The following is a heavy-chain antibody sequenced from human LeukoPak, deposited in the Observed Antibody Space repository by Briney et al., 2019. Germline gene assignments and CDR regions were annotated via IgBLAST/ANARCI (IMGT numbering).Heavy chain of an antibody. D-gene: IGHD3-22*01. V-gene: IGHV4-59*01. Sequence: HSGTLSHTFMVSVGSLIGYYWYWIRPSRWRRVEWVGHIYKTVDTTYNPSLEGRVTISLDMSNKQSSLRLSSVTTADTAVYYCARRRYYDSTGYNPTYYFDYWGQGILVTVSS. CDR3: ARRRYYDSTGYNPTYYFDY. CDR2: IYKTVDT. CDR1: VGSLIGYY. J-gene: IGHJ4*01.